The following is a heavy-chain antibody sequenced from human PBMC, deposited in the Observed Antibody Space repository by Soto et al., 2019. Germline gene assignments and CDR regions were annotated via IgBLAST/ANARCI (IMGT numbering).Heavy chain of an antibody. Sequence: SETLSLTCTVSGGSISSGGYYWSWIRQHPGKGLEWIGYIYYSGSTYYNPSLKSRVTISVDTSKNQFSLKLSSVTAADTAVYYCARARYCSSTSCKYNWFDPWGQGTLVTVSP. J-gene: IGHJ5*02. CDR1: GGSISSGGYY. CDR2: IYYSGST. D-gene: IGHD2-2*01. CDR3: ARARYCSSTSCKYNWFDP. V-gene: IGHV4-31*03.